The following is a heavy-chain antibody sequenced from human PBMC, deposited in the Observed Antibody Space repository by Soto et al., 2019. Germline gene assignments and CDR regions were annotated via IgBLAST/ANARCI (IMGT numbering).Heavy chain of an antibody. V-gene: IGHV3-23*01. CDR2: VSGSGGST. Sequence: EVQLLESGGGSVQPGGSLRLSCAASGFTFSSYAMSWVRQAPGRGLEWVSGVSGSGGSTYCVDSVKGRFTISRDNSKNTLYLQVNSLRAEDTAVYYCAKDLGYNYGYDAFDIWGQGTLVTVSS. CDR1: GFTFSSYA. CDR3: AKDLGYNYGYDAFDI. D-gene: IGHD5-18*01. J-gene: IGHJ3*02.